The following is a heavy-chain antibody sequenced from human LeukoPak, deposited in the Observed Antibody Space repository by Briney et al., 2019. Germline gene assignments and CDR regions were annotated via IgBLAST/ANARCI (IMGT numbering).Heavy chain of an antibody. CDR3: ARDQSGSGGHNNDAFDI. V-gene: IGHV4-4*07. J-gene: IGHJ3*02. CDR2: LHASGST. Sequence: PSETLSLTCIVSGGSISNYYWNWIRQPAGKGLEGIGRLHASGSTRYNPSFGTRVTMSADTSKNQLSLKLTSVTAADTALYFCARDQSGSGGHNNDAFDIWGQGTMVTVYS. D-gene: IGHD3-16*01. CDR1: GGSISNYY.